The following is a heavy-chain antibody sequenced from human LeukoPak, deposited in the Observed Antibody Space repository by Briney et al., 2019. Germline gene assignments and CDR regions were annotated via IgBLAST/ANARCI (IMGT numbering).Heavy chain of an antibody. CDR3: ARFKLLDHWFDP. CDR2: IYHSGST. Sequence: PSETLSLTCAVSGGSISSSNRWSWVRQPPGKGLEWIGEIYHSGSTNYNPSLKSRVTISVDKSKNQFSLKLSSVTAADTAVYYCARFKLLDHWFDPWGQGTLVTVSS. V-gene: IGHV4-4*02. D-gene: IGHD2-15*01. CDR1: GGSISSSNR. J-gene: IGHJ5*02.